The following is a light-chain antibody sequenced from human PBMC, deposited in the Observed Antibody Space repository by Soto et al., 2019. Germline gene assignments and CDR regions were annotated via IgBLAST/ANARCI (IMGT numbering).Light chain of an antibody. CDR3: AAWDDSLGAYV. CDR2: TNN. Sequence: SVLTQPPSASATPGQRVTISCSGSNSNIETNTVNLYQQLPGTAPRLLIYTNNQRPSGVPQRFSGSKTGTSASLAIGGLQSEDGADYYCAAWDDSLGAYVFGTGTKVTVL. J-gene: IGLJ1*01. CDR1: NSNIETNT. V-gene: IGLV1-44*01.